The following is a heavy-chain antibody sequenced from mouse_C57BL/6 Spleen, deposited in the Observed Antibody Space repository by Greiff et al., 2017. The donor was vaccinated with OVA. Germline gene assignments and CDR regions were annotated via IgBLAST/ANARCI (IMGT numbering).Heavy chain of an antibody. CDR1: GYTFTSYW. D-gene: IGHD1-1*01. J-gene: IGHJ2*01. V-gene: IGHV1-69*01. CDR3: ARGITVVASYYFDY. Sequence: QVQLQQSGAELVMPGASVKLSCKASGYTFTSYWMHWVKQRPGQGLEWIGEIDPSDSYTNYNQKFKGKSTLTVDKSSSTAYMQLSSLTSEDSAVYYCARGITVVASYYFDYWGQGTTLTVSS. CDR2: IDPSDSYT.